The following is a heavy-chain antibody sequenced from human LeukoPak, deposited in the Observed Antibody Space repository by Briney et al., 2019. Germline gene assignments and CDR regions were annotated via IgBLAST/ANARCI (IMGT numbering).Heavy chain of an antibody. V-gene: IGHV3-11*01. CDR2: ISPGGTDI. CDR3: AKDSLRTVPAASFDN. D-gene: IGHD2-2*01. J-gene: IGHJ4*02. CDR1: GFTFSDTY. Sequence: PGGSLRLSCVVSGFTFSDTYMTWIRQAPGKGLESLTYISPGGTDISYADSVKGRFTISRDNAKNSLYLQMNSLRVEDTAVYYCAKDSLRTVPAASFDNWGQGTLVTVSS.